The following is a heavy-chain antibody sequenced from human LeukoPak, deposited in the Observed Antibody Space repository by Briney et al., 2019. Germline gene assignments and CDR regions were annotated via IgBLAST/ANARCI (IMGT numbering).Heavy chain of an antibody. CDR3: ATSGRRWFDY. J-gene: IGHJ4*02. CDR1: GGSFSGYY. V-gene: IGHV4-34*01. CDR2: INHSGST. D-gene: IGHD1-26*01. Sequence: PSETLSLTCAVYGGSFSGYYWSWLRQPPGKGLEWIGEINHSGSTNYNPSLKGRVTISVDTSKNQFSLKLSSVTAADTAVYYCATSGRRWFDYWGQGTLVTVSS.